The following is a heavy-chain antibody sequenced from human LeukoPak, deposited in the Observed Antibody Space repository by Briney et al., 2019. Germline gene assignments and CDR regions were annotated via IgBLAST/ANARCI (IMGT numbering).Heavy chain of an antibody. Sequence: PGGSLRLSCAASGFTFSTYYMNWVRQAPGKGLEWVSSISSSSSYIYYADSVKGRFTIPRDNAKNSLYLQMNSLRAEDTAVYYCARDPGSGGLDYWGQGTLVTVSS. D-gene: IGHD6-19*01. J-gene: IGHJ4*02. V-gene: IGHV3-21*01. CDR2: ISSSSSYI. CDR1: GFTFSTYY. CDR3: ARDPGSGGLDY.